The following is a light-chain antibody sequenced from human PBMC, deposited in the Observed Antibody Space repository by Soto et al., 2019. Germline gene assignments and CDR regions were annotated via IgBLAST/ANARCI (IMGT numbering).Light chain of an antibody. J-gene: IGKJ4*01. CDR2: AVS. Sequence: DIQITQSPSSVSASVGDRVTITFRASQGITRWVAWYQQKPGRAPNLLIYAVSSLQSGVPSRFSGSGSGTDFTLTISSLQTEDFATYYYHQTSSFPHTFGRGTKVEIK. V-gene: IGKV1-12*01. CDR3: HQTSSFPHT. CDR1: QGITRW.